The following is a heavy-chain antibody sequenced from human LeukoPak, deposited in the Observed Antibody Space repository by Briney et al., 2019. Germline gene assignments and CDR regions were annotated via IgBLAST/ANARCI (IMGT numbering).Heavy chain of an antibody. CDR3: ARVDTAMVTGYYYYYMDV. J-gene: IGHJ6*03. CDR1: GYTFTGYY. V-gene: IGHV1-2*02. CDR2: INPNSGGT. D-gene: IGHD5-18*01. Sequence: ASVKVSCKASGYTFTGYYMHWVRQAPGQGLEWMGWINPNSGGTNYAQKFQGRVTMTRDTSISTAYMALSRLRSDDTAVYYCARVDTAMVTGYYYYYMDVWGKGTTVTVSS.